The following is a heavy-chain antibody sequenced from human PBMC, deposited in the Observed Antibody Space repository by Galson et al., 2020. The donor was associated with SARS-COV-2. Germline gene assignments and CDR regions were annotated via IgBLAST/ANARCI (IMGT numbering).Heavy chain of an antibody. CDR2: ISAYNGNT. D-gene: IGHD6-19*01. V-gene: IGHV1-18*01. CDR1: GYTFTSYG. J-gene: IGHJ4*02. CDR3: ARDYEGGRYSSGWYEFDY. Sequence: ASVKVSCKASGYTFTSYGISWVRQAPGQGLEWMGWISAYNGNTNYAQKLQGRVTMTTDTSTSTAYMELRSLRSDDTAVYYCARDYEGGRYSSGWYEFDYWGQGTLVTVSS.